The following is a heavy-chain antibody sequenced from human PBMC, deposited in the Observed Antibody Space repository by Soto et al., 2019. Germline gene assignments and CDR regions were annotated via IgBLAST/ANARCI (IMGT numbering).Heavy chain of an antibody. V-gene: IGHV1-8*01. D-gene: IGHD3-16*01. CDR1: GYTFTSYD. CDR2: MNPNSDNT. J-gene: IGHJ4*02. CDR3: ARERGGGYFDY. Sequence: QVQLVQSGAEVKKPGASVRVSCKASGYTFTSYDINWVRQATGQGLEWMGWMNPNSDNTGYAQKFRGRTTRTRNPSMSTAYMELSSLGSEATAVYYWARERGGGYFDYWGQGIRVTVSS.